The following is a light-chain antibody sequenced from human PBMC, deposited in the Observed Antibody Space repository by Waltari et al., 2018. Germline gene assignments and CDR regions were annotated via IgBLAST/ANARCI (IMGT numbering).Light chain of an antibody. Sequence: QAGLTQPPSVSKAWRQTATLTCTGNINNVVHQGAVWLQQHQGHPPKLLPYRSNSRPSGVSVRFSASRSGNTHALTITGLQPEDECDYYCAAWDSRLGAWLFGGVTKLTVL. V-gene: IGLV10-54*04. J-gene: IGLJ3*02. CDR1: INNVVHQG. CDR2: RSN. CDR3: AAWDSRLGAWL.